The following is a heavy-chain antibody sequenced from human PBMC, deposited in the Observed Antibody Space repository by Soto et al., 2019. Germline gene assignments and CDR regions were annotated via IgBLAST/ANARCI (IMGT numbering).Heavy chain of an antibody. CDR1: GYSFAGYW. CDR3: ARQIYDSDTGPNFQYYFDS. D-gene: IGHD3-22*01. V-gene: IGHV5-10-1*01. J-gene: IGHJ4*02. CDR2: IDPSDSQT. Sequence: GESLKISCKGSGYSFAGYWITWVRQKPGRGLEWMGRIDPSDSQTYYSPSFRGHVTISATKSISTVFLQWSSLRASDTAMYYCARQIYDSDTGPNFQYYFDSWGQGTPVTVSS.